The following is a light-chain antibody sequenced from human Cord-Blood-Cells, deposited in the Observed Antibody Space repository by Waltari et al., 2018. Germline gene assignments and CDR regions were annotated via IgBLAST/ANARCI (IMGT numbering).Light chain of an antibody. CDR3: QQYNNWPPVT. CDR1: QSISSY. V-gene: IGKV1-39*01. CDR2: AAS. J-gene: IGKJ4*01. Sequence: DIQMTQSPSSLSASVGDRVTITCRASQSISSYLNWYQQKPGKAPKLLIYAASSLQSGVPSRFSGSGSGTDFTLTISSLQPEDFAVYYCQQYNNWPPVTFGGGTKVEIK.